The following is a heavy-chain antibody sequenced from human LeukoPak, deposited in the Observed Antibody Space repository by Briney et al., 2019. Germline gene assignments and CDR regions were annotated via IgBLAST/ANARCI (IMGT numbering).Heavy chain of an antibody. Sequence: PGGSLRLSCAASGFTFSSYAMHWVRQAPGKGLEWVAVISYDGSNKYYADSVKGRFTISRDNSKNTLYLQMNSLRAEDTAVYYCAKRPAYGSGSYRYYYYGMDVWGQGTTVTVSS. J-gene: IGHJ6*02. CDR1: GFTFSSYA. CDR2: ISYDGSNK. CDR3: AKRPAYGSGSYRYYYYGMDV. D-gene: IGHD3-10*01. V-gene: IGHV3-30-3*02.